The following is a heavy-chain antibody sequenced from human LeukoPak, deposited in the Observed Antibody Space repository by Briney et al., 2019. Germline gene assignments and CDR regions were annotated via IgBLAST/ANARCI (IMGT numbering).Heavy chain of an antibody. D-gene: IGHD3-3*01. CDR3: ARAGKYYDFWSAQFDY. V-gene: IGHV4-61*02. J-gene: IGHJ4*02. CDR2: IYTSGST. CDR1: AGSISSGSYY. Sequence: PSQTLSLTCTVSAGSISSGSYYWSWIRQTAGKGLEWIGRIYTSGSTNYNPSLKSRVTISVVTSKNQFSLKLSSVTAADTAVYYCARAGKYYDFWSAQFDYWGQGTLVTVSS.